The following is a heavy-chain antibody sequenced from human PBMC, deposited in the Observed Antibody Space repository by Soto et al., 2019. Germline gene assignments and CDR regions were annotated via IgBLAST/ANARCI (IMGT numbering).Heavy chain of an antibody. D-gene: IGHD1-1*01. V-gene: IGHV3-48*01. CDR2: ISSSSSTI. CDR1: GFTFSSYS. Sequence: EVQLVESGGGLVQPGGSLRLSCAASGFTFSSYSMNWVRQAPGKGLEWVSYISSSSSTIYYADSVKGRFTISRDNAKNSLYLQMNSLRAEDTAVYYCARDALPSFYNWNRYYYGMDVWGQGTTVTVSS. J-gene: IGHJ6*02. CDR3: ARDALPSFYNWNRYYYGMDV.